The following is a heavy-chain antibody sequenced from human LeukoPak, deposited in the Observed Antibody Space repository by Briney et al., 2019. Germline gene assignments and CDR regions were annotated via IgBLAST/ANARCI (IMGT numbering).Heavy chain of an antibody. Sequence: GRSLRLSCAASGFTVTSYAMSWVRQDPGKWLECISGFSGSGGSTYYADSGKGRFTISRDTSKHRLYLQMNSLRAEHTAVSDXXRERYGSGSDGFDYWGQGTLVTVSS. D-gene: IGHD6-19*01. CDR1: GFTVTSYA. J-gene: IGHJ4*02. CDR3: XRERYGSGSDGFDY. V-gene: IGHV3-23*01. CDR2: FSGSGGST.